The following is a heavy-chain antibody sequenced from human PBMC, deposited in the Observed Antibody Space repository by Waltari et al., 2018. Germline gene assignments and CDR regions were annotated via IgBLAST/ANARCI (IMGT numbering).Heavy chain of an antibody. V-gene: IGHV4-59*01. D-gene: IGHD3-3*01. CDR3: ARVGTQLYGVLTRRWFDP. CDR1: GGPFNNDY. CDR2: MFHTGKA. J-gene: IGHJ5*02. Sequence: QVHLQESGPGLVKPSETLSLTCTVSGGPFNNDYWGWIRQPPGKGLEWIGHMFHTGKAYYNPSLKSRVTVSVDTSKKQLSLNLNSVTAGDTAVYYCARVGTQLYGVLTRRWFDPWGQGTLVAVSS.